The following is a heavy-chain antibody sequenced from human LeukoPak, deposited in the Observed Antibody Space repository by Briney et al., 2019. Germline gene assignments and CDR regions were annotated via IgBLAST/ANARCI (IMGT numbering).Heavy chain of an antibody. CDR3: ARGLGLYDSSGYAFDY. CDR2: VYSDGGT. J-gene: IGHJ4*02. Sequence: GGSLRLSCAASGFTVSSKYMTWVRQAPGKGLEWRSVVYSDGGTPYADSVKGRFTISRDNSKNTVYLQMTSLRAEDTAVYYCARGLGLYDSSGYAFDYWGQGPLVTVSS. V-gene: IGHV3-53*01. CDR1: GFTVSSKY. D-gene: IGHD3-22*01.